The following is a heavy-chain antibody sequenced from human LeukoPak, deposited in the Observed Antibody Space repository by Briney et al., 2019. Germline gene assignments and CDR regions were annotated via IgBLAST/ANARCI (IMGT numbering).Heavy chain of an antibody. V-gene: IGHV1-2*02. J-gene: IGHJ4*02. Sequence: ASVKVSCKASGYTFTGYFIHWMRQAPRQGLEWMGWINANSGDTHYALKFQGRVFMTRDTSISTVYMELSRLTTDDTAVYYCARHPSPYTGSYFDYWGQGTLLTVSS. CDR3: ARHPSPYTGSYFDY. CDR1: GYTFTGYF. D-gene: IGHD3-10*01. CDR2: INANSGDT.